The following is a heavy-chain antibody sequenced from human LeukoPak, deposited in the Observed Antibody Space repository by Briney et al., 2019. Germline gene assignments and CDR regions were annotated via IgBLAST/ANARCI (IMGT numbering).Heavy chain of an antibody. J-gene: IGHJ6*02. CDR3: ARGDRGYYYYGMDV. V-gene: IGHV1-8*01. Sequence: ASVRVSCKASGYTFTSYDINWVRQATGQGLEWRGWMNHNSGNTGYAQQFQGRVTMTRNTSTSTAYMELSSLRSEDTAMYSCARGDRGYYYYGMDVWGQGTTVTVSS. CDR2: MNHNSGNT. CDR1: GYTFTSYD.